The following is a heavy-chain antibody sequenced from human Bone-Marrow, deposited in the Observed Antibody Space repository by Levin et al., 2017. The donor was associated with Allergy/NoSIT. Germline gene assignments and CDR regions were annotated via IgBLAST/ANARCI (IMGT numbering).Heavy chain of an antibody. J-gene: IGHJ6*02. D-gene: IGHD6-25*01. CDR2: ISYNGRNK. CDR3: ARERSGAAYYGMDV. CDR1: GFTFSSYA. Sequence: GGSLRLSCAASGFTFSSYAMHWVRQAPDKGLEWVGSISYNGRNKQYVDSVKGQFTISRDNSKNTLYLQMNSLRGADTAVYYCARERSGAAYYGMDVWGQGTTVTVSS. V-gene: IGHV3-30*04.